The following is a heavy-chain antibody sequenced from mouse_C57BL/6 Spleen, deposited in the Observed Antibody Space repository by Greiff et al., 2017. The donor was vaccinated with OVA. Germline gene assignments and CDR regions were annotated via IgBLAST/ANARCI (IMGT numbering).Heavy chain of an antibody. CDR3: ARRGVYAMDY. J-gene: IGHJ4*01. CDR1: GFSLSTSGMG. Sequence: QVTLKVCGPGILQSSQTLSLTCSFSGFSLSTSGMGVSWIRQPSGKGLEWLAHIYWDDDKRYNPSLKSRLTISKDTSRNQVFLKITSVDTADTATYDCARRGVYAMDYWGQGTSVTVSS. V-gene: IGHV8-12*01. CDR2: IYWDDDK.